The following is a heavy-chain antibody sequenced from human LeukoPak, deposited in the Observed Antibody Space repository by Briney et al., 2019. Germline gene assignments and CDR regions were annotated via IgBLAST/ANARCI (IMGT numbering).Heavy chain of an antibody. D-gene: IGHD2-8*02. J-gene: IGHJ5*02. CDR1: GGSISSYY. V-gene: IGHV4-59*01. CDR3: ARGLVVFKGAWFDP. CDR2: IYYSGST. Sequence: ASETLSLTCTVSGGSISSYYWSWIRQPPGKGLEWIGYIYYSGSTNYNPSLKSRVTISVDTSKNQFSLKLSSVTAADTAVYYCARGLVVFKGAWFDPWGQGTLVTVSS.